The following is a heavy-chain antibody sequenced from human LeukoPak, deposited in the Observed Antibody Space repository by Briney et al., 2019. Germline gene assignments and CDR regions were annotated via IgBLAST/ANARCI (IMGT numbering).Heavy chain of an antibody. CDR1: GFTFSSYA. Sequence: GRSLRLSCAASGFTFSSYAMHWVRQAPGKGLEWVTIISYDGSNKYYADSVKGRFTISRDNSKNTLYLQMNSLRAENTAVYYCARGQGSYYGATDAFDIWGQGTMVTVSS. D-gene: IGHD1-26*01. J-gene: IGHJ3*02. CDR3: ARGQGSYYGATDAFDI. CDR2: ISYDGSNK. V-gene: IGHV3-30*04.